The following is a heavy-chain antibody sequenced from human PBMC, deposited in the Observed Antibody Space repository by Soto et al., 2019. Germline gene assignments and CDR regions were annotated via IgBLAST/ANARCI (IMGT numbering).Heavy chain of an antibody. Sequence: GGSLRLSCAASGFTFSSYAMHWVRQAPGKGLEWVAVISYDGSNKYYADSVKGRFTISRDNSKNTLYPQMNSLRAEDTAVYYCASSLARGSSWFEYFQHWGQGTLVTV. V-gene: IGHV3-30-3*01. CDR3: ASSLARGSSWFEYFQH. CDR1: GFTFSSYA. J-gene: IGHJ1*01. D-gene: IGHD6-13*01. CDR2: ISYDGSNK.